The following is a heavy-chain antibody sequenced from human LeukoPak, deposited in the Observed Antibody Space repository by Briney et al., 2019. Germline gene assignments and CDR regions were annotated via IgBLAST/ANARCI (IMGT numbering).Heavy chain of an antibody. V-gene: IGHV3-15*01. Sequence: GGSLRLSYAASGFSFGNARLSWVRQAPGKGLEWVGRMKSNTDGGTIDYGAPVRGRFTISRDDSKNTLYLQMHSLETEDTAVYYCTFYDFWSGYSSHMDVWGKGTTVTVSS. J-gene: IGHJ6*03. D-gene: IGHD3-3*01. CDR3: TFYDFWSGYSSHMDV. CDR1: GFSFGNAR. CDR2: MKSNTDGGTI.